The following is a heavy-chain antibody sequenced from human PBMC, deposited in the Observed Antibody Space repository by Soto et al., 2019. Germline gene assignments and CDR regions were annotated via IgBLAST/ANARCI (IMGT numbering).Heavy chain of an antibody. CDR1: GFTFSSHW. D-gene: IGHD3-22*01. J-gene: IGHJ4*02. V-gene: IGHV3-74*01. CDR3: AREVDDSSGYYEDY. CDR2: INSDGSST. Sequence: EVQLEESGGDLVQPGGSLRLSCAASGFTFSSHWMHWVRQAPGKGLVWVSRINSDGSSTTYADSVKGRFTISRDNAKNTLYLQMNSVRAEDTSVYYCAREVDDSSGYYEDYWGQGTLVTVSS.